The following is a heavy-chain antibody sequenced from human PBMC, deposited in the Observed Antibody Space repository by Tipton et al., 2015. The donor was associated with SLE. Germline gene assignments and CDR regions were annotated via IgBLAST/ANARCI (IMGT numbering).Heavy chain of an antibody. CDR2: VTSSGSRT. J-gene: IGHJ4*02. D-gene: IGHD3-16*02. CDR1: GFTFSSYE. Sequence: SLRLSCAASGFTFSSYEMNWVRQAPGKGLEWVSYVTSSGSRTFYADSVKGRFTISRDNAKNSLYLQMNSLRAEDTAVYYCARDAVITFGGVIGDWGQGTLVTVSS. V-gene: IGHV3-48*03. CDR3: ARDAVITFGGVIGD.